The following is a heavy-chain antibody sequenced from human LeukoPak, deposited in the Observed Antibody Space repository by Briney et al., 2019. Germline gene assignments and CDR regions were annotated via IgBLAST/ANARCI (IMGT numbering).Heavy chain of an antibody. V-gene: IGHV3-74*01. Sequence: GGSLRLSCAASGFTFSSYWMHWVRQAPGKGLVWVSRINSDGSSTSYADSVKGRFTISRGNAKNTLYLQMNSLRAEDTAVYYCARRGIAGAFDIWGQGTMVTVSS. CDR1: GFTFSSYW. CDR3: ARRGIAGAFDI. D-gene: IGHD6-13*01. CDR2: INSDGSST. J-gene: IGHJ3*02.